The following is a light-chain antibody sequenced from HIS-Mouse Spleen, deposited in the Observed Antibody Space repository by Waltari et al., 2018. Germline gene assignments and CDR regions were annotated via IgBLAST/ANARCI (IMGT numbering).Light chain of an antibody. V-gene: IGLV2-14*03. CDR3: SSYTSSSTRV. J-gene: IGLJ1*01. Sequence: QSALTQPASVSGSPGQSITIPCPGTSSDLGGYYYVPWYQQHPGKAPKLMIYDVSNRPSGVSNRFSGSKSGNTASLTISGLQAEDEADYYCSSYTSSSTRVFGTGTKVTVL. CDR1: SSDLGGYYY. CDR2: DVS.